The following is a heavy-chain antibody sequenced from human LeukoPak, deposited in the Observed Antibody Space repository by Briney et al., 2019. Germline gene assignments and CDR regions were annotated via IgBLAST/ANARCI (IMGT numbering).Heavy chain of an antibody. V-gene: IGHV4-4*08. Sequence: SETLSLTCTVSGGSIRSYYWSWIRQSPGKGLEWIGYIHYSGSTNYNPSLKSRVTISVDTSKNQFSLGLSSVTAADTAVFYCVRELGFCSGGTCYSENAFDIWGQGTMVTVSS. CDR2: IHYSGST. J-gene: IGHJ3*02. D-gene: IGHD2-15*01. CDR3: VRELGFCSGGTCYSENAFDI. CDR1: GGSIRSYY.